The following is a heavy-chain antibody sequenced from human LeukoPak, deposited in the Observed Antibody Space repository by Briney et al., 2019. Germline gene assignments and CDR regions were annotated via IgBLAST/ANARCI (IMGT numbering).Heavy chain of an antibody. V-gene: IGHV3-64*01. Sequence: GGSLRLSCAASGFTFSSYAMHWVRQAPGKGLEYVSAISSNGGSTYYANSVKGRFTISRDNSKNTLYLQMGSLRAEDMAVYYCARDLGGDSDYWGQGIQVTVSS. J-gene: IGHJ4*02. CDR1: GFTFSSYA. CDR3: ARDLGGDSDY. D-gene: IGHD2-21*02. CDR2: ISSNGGST.